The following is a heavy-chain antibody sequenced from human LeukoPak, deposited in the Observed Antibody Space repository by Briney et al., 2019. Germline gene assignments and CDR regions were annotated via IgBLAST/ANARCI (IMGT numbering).Heavy chain of an antibody. D-gene: IGHD3-10*01. J-gene: IGHJ6*02. CDR1: GFTFGKYW. CDR3: SNSGDYYYYGMDV. V-gene: IGHV3-49*04. Sequence: PGGSLRLSCVASGFTFGKYWMSWVRQAPGKGLEWVGFIRSKAYGGTTEYAASVKGRFTISRDDSKSIAYLQMNSLKTEDTAVYYCSNSGDYYYYGMDVWGQGTTVTVSS. CDR2: IRSKAYGGTT.